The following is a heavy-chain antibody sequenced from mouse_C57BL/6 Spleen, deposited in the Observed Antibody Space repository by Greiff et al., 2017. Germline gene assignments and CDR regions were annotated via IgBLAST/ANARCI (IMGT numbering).Heavy chain of an antibody. J-gene: IGHJ2*01. CDR3: AKGNYSSNWFDY. CDR1: GYTFTSYW. CDR2: IDPSDSET. V-gene: IGHV1-52*01. Sequence: QVQLKQPGAELVRPGSSVKLSCKASGYTFTSYWMHWVKQRPIQGLEWIGNIDPSDSETHYNQKFKDKATLTVDKSSSTAYMQLSSLTSEDSAVYYCAKGNYSSNWFDYWGQGTTLTVSS. D-gene: IGHD4-1*01.